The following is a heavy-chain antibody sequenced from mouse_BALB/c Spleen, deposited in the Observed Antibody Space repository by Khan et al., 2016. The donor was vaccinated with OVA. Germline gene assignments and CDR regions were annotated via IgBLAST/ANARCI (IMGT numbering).Heavy chain of an antibody. CDR3: ARRNYFGYTFAY. Sequence: QVQLQQSGAELARPGASVKLSCKASGYTFTDFYINWVKQRTGQGLEWIGEISPGSGDTFYNERFKDKATLTADKSSNTAYIQLSSLTSEASAVYFCARRNYFGYTFAYWGQGTLVTVSA. CDR2: ISPGSGDT. J-gene: IGHJ3*01. V-gene: IGHV1-77*01. D-gene: IGHD1-2*01. CDR1: GYTFTDFY.